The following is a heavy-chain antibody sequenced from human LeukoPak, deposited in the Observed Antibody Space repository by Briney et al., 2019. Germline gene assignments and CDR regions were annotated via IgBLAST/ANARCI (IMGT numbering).Heavy chain of an antibody. D-gene: IGHD6-13*01. J-gene: IGHJ4*02. CDR1: GGSFSGYH. CDR3: ARGLGIAASYFDY. Sequence: SETLSLTCAVYGGSFSGYHWSWIRQPPGKGLEWIGEIIHSGSTNYNPSLKSRVTISVDTSKNQFSLKLSSVTAADTAVYYCARGLGIAASYFDYWGQGTLVTVSS. V-gene: IGHV4-34*01. CDR2: IIHSGST.